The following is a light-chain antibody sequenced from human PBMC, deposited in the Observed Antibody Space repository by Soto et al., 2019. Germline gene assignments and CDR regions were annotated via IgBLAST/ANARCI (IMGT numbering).Light chain of an antibody. V-gene: IGKV1-5*03. CDR2: RAS. Sequence: DIQMTQSPSTLSASVGDRVTITCRASQSISNWLAWYQQTPGKAPKLLIYRASSLESGVPLRFSARGSGTEFTLTISSLQPDDFATYYGQQYNSYWTFGQGTKVEIK. J-gene: IGKJ1*01. CDR1: QSISNW. CDR3: QQYNSYWT.